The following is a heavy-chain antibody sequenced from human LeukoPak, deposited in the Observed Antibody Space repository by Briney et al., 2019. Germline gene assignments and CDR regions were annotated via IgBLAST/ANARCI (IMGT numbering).Heavy chain of an antibody. CDR3: ASTAGYGYDGRVDY. CDR2: ISGSGGST. J-gene: IGHJ4*02. CDR1: GFTFSTYS. D-gene: IGHD5-18*01. V-gene: IGHV3-23*01. Sequence: GGSLRLSCAASGFTFSTYSMNWVRQAPGKGLEWVSAISGSGGSTYYADSVKGRFTISRDNSKNTLYLQMNSLRAEDTAVYYCASTAGYGYDGRVDYWGQGTLVTVSS.